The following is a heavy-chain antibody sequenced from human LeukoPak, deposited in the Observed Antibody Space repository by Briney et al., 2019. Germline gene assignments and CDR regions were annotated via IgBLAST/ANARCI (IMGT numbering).Heavy chain of an antibody. V-gene: IGHV1-8*03. CDR1: GSTFTSYD. D-gene: IGHD6-19*01. CDR2: MNPNSGNT. J-gene: IGHJ5*02. Sequence: GASVKLSCKASGSTFTSYDINWVRQATGQGLEWMGWMNPNSGNTGYAQKFQGRVTITRNTSISTAYMELSSLRSEDTAVYYCARGRQQWLVRGSWFDPWGQGTLVTVSS. CDR3: ARGRQQWLVRGSWFDP.